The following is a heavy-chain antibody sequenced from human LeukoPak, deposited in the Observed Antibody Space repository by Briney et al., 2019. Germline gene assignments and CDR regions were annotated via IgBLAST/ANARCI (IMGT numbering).Heavy chain of an antibody. CDR2: IFSSGSA. D-gene: IGHD3-22*01. V-gene: IGHV4-4*07. J-gene: IGHJ4*02. Sequence: SETLSLTCTVSGGSISRYFWSWIRQPAGKGLEWLGRIFSSGSADYNPSLQSRLTISVDTSKNQFSLRLSSVTAADTAVYYCAREARVYDGSGYYHDSWGQGTLVTVSS. CDR3: AREARVYDGSGYYHDS. CDR1: GGSISRYF.